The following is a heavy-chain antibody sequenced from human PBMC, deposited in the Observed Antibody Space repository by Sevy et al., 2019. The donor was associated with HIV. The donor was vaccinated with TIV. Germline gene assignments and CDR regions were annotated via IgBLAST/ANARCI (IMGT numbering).Heavy chain of an antibody. D-gene: IGHD3-22*01. J-gene: IGHJ4*02. CDR2: ISWNGENM. V-gene: IGHV3-9*01. CDR3: VKGMDSAGKYVNFDS. Sequence: GGSLRLSCAVSGFMFDAYAMHWVRRSPGKGLEWVSSISWNGENMGYADFVKGRFTISRDNAKKSLYLQMNGLRVEDTALFYCVKGMDSAGKYVNFDSWGQRTLVTVSS. CDR1: GFMFDAYA.